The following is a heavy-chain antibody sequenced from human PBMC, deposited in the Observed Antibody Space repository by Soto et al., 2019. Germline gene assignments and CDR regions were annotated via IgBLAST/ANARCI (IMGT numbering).Heavy chain of an antibody. CDR1: GGSISSYY. J-gene: IGHJ4*02. V-gene: IGHV4-59*08. Sequence: SETLSLTCTVSGGSISSYYWSWIRQPPGKGLEWIGNIYCSGSTNYNPSLKSRVTISVDTSKNQFSLKLSSVTAADTAVYYCVTYCSGGSCRDYYFDYWGQGTLVTVS. D-gene: IGHD2-15*01. CDR3: VTYCSGGSCRDYYFDY. CDR2: IYCSGST.